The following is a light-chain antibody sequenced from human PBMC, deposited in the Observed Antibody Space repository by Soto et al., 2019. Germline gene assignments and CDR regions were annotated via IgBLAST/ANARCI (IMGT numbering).Light chain of an antibody. J-gene: IGKJ4*01. V-gene: IGKV3-15*01. CDR3: QQYDRWPVT. CDR1: QSVTTN. CDR2: DAS. Sequence: EVVMTQSPATLSVSPGERVTFSCRASQSVTTNLAWYQHKPGQSPRLLISDASTGASGIPPRFSGSGSGTEFTLTIDRLQTADFAVYYCQQYDRWPVTFCGGTKVEIK.